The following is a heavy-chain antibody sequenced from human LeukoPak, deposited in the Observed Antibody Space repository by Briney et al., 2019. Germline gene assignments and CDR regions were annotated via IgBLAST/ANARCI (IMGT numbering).Heavy chain of an antibody. J-gene: IGHJ4*02. CDR1: GFTFSSYN. V-gene: IGHV3-21*01. CDR3: ARGWGAAAATPRGY. D-gene: IGHD6-13*01. CDR2: ISSSSSYI. Sequence: GGSLRLSCAASGFTFSSYNMNWVRQAPGKGLEWVSSISSSSSYIYYADSVKGRFTISRDNAKNSLYLQMNSLRAEDTAVYYCARGWGAAAATPRGYWGQGTLVTVSS.